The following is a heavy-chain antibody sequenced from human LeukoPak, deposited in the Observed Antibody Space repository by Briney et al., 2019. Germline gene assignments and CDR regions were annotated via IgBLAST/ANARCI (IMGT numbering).Heavy chain of an antibody. V-gene: IGHV3-53*01. Sequence: GGSLRLSCAASGFTVSSNYMSWVRQAPGKGLEWVSVIYSGGSTYYADSVKGRFTISRDNSKNTLYLQMNSLRAEDTAVYYCARGCSSTSCYLGGYHYMDVWGKGTTVTVSS. CDR3: ARGCSSTSCYLGGYHYMDV. D-gene: IGHD2-2*01. CDR1: GFTVSSNY. CDR2: IYSGGST. J-gene: IGHJ6*03.